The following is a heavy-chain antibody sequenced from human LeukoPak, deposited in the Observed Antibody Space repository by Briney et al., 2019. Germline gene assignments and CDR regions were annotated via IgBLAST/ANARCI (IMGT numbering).Heavy chain of an antibody. Sequence: PGGSLRLSCAASGFTFSSYWMHWVRQAPGKGLVWVSRINSDGSSTSYADSVKGRFTISRDNAKNTLYLQMDSLRAEDTAVYYCARDLSPFMVVAATPEDAFDIWGQGTMVTVSS. J-gene: IGHJ3*02. V-gene: IGHV3-74*01. CDR2: INSDGSST. CDR1: GFTFSSYW. CDR3: ARDLSPFMVVAATPEDAFDI. D-gene: IGHD2-15*01.